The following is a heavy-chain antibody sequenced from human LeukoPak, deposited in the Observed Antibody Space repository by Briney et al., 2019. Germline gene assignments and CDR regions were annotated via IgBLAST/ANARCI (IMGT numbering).Heavy chain of an antibody. CDR2: IIPIFGTA. Sequence: GASVKVSCKASGYTFTSYDISWVRQAPGQGLEWMGRIIPIFGTANYAQKFQGRVTITTDESTSTAYMELSSLRSEDTAVYYCARDLTHDYLRRGHFDYWGRGTLVTVSS. J-gene: IGHJ4*02. V-gene: IGHV1-69*05. CDR3: ARDLTHDYLRRGHFDY. D-gene: IGHD4-11*01. CDR1: GYTFTSYD.